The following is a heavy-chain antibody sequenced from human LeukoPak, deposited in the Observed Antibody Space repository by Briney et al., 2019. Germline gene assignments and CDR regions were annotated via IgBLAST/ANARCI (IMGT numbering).Heavy chain of an antibody. D-gene: IGHD6-13*01. J-gene: IGHJ4*02. CDR1: GGSISSYY. V-gene: IGHV4-4*09. CDR3: ARHRYRSSWYV. Sequence: PSETLSLTCTVSGGSISSYYWSWIRQPPGKGLEWIGYIYTSGSTNYNPSLKSRVTISVDASKNQFSLKLSSVTAADTAVYYCARHRYRSSWYVWGQGTLVTVSS. CDR2: IYTSGST.